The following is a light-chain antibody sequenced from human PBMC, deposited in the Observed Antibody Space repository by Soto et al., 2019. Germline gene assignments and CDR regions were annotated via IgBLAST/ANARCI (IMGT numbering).Light chain of an antibody. CDR2: EGF. V-gene: IGLV1-51*01. J-gene: IGLJ1*01. CDR1: SSNIGNNY. Sequence: QSVLTQPPSVSAAPGQKVTISCSGSSSNIGNNYVSWYQQLPGTAPKLLIYEGFKRPSGVSSRFSGSKSGNTASLTISGLQAEDEAEYYCCSHAGSDTYVFGTGTKLTVL. CDR3: CSHAGSDTYV.